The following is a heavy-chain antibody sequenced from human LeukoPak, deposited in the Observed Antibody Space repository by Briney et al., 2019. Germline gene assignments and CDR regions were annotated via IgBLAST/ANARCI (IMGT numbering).Heavy chain of an antibody. D-gene: IGHD3-9*01. J-gene: IGHJ5*02. CDR1: GFTFSSYG. Sequence: GGSLRLSCAASGFTFSSYGMHWVRQAPGKGLEWVAVISYDGSNKYYADSVKGRSTISRDNSKNTLYLQMNSLRAEDTAVYYCAETQLANETGYYHWGQGTLVTVSS. V-gene: IGHV3-30*18. CDR3: AETQLANETGYYH. CDR2: ISYDGSNK.